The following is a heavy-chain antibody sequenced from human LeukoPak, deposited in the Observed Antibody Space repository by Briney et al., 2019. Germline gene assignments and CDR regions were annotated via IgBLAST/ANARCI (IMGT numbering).Heavy chain of an antibody. V-gene: IGHV4-59*02. CDR3: AREGRDGDYAWFDP. CDR2: VYYSGST. J-gene: IGHJ5*02. Sequence: SETLSLTCVVSGGSVSGYYWGWIRQPPGRGLEWIGYVYYSGSTNYNPSFKSRITISVDTSRNQFSLKLSSVTAADTAVYYCAREGRDGDYAWFDPWGQGTLVTVSS. D-gene: IGHD4-17*01. CDR1: GGSVSGYY.